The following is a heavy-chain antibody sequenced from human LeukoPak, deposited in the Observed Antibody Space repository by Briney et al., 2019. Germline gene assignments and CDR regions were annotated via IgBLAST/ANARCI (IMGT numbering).Heavy chain of an antibody. CDR1: GFTFSRYW. CDR3: ARVGWGWPNYFDY. V-gene: IGHV3-7*01. D-gene: IGHD3-16*01. Sequence: PGGSLRLSCAASGFTFSRYWMSWVRQAPGKGLEWVANIKQDGSEKYYVDSVKGRFTISRDNAKNSLYLQMNSLRAEDTAVYYCARVGWGWPNYFDYWGQGTLVTVSS. CDR2: IKQDGSEK. J-gene: IGHJ4*02.